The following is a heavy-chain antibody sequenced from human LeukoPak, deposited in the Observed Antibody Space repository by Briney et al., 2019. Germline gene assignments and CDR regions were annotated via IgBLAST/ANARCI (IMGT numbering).Heavy chain of an antibody. V-gene: IGHV4-30-4*01. CDR1: GGSISSGDYY. CDR2: IYYSGST. J-gene: IGHJ4*02. CDR3: ARVGMVIRGRALDY. D-gene: IGHD3-16*01. Sequence: SETLSLTCTISGGSISSGDYYWSWIRQPPGKGLEWIGYIYYSGSTYYNPSLKSRVTISVDTSKNQFSLKLSSVTAADTAVYYCARVGMVIRGRALDYWGQGTLVTVSS.